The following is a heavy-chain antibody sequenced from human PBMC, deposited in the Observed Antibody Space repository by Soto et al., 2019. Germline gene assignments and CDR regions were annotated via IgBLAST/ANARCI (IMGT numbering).Heavy chain of an antibody. CDR2: ISGRDDSA. Sequence: GGSMRLSCAASGFTISTFDMSWVRQPPGKGLEWVSVISGRDDSANYADSVKGRFTISRDNAKNSVYLQMNSLRAEDTAVYYCLRVSGWNFDYWGQGTPVTVSS. CDR1: GFTISTFD. CDR3: LRVSGWNFDY. J-gene: IGHJ4*02. D-gene: IGHD6-19*01. V-gene: IGHV3-23*01.